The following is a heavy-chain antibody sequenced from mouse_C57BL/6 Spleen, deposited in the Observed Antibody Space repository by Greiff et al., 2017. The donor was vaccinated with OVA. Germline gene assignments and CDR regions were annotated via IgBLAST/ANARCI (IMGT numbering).Heavy chain of an antibody. J-gene: IGHJ4*01. D-gene: IGHD2-2*01. CDR2: IYPRSGNT. V-gene: IGHV1-81*01. CDR3: AGGGYDGGYYYAMGD. Sequence: QVQLQQSGAELARPGASVKLSCKASGYTFTSYGIRWVKQRTGQGLEWIGEIYPRSGNTYYTEKFKGKATLTADKSSSTAYMELRSLTSVDSAVSFCAGGGYDGGYYYAMGDWGQGTSVTVSS. CDR1: GYTFTSYG.